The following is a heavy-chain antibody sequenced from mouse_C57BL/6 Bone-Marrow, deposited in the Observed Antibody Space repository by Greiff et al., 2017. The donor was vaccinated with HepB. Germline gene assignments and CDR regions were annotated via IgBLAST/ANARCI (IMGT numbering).Heavy chain of an antibody. J-gene: IGHJ2*01. CDR2: ISSGSSTI. D-gene: IGHD1-1*01. V-gene: IGHV5-17*01. CDR3: AKDYYCSSYYFDY. CDR1: GFTFSDYG. Sequence: EVKLVESGGGLVKPGGSLKLSCAASGFTFSDYGMHWVRQAPEKGLEWVAYISSGSSTIYYADTVKGRFTISRDNAKNTLFLQMTSLRSEDTAMYYCAKDYYCSSYYFDYWGQGTTLTVSS.